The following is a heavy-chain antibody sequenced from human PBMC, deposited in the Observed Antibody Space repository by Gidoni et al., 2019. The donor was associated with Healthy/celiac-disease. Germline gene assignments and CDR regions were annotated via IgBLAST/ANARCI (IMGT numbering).Heavy chain of an antibody. D-gene: IGHD2-2*01. J-gene: IGHJ6*02. CDR2: INHSGST. CDR1: GGSFSGYY. V-gene: IGHV4-34*01. CDR3: ARVPNYYYYYYGMDV. Sequence: QVQLQQWGAGLLTPSETLSLTCAVYGGSFSGYYWSWIRQPPGKGLEWIGEINHSGSTNYNPSLKSRVTISVDTSKNQFSLKLSSVTAADTAVYYCARVPNYYYYYYGMDVWGQGTTVTVSS.